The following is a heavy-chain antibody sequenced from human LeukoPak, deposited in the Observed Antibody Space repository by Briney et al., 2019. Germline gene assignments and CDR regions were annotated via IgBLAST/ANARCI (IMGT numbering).Heavy chain of an antibody. CDR2: INPTGGST. CDR1: GYTFPSYF. V-gene: IGHV1-46*01. CDR3: ARWSGGTSSYFDY. Sequence: ASVRVSCKASGYTFPSYFMHWVRQAPGQGLEWMGIINPTGGSTTYAQKFQGRVTMTRSTSISTAYMELSSLRSEDTAVYYCARWSGGTSSYFDYWGQGTLVTVSS. D-gene: IGHD1-26*01. J-gene: IGHJ4*02.